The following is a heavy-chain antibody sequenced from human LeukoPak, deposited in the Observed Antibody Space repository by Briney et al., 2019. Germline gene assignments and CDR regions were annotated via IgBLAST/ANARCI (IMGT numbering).Heavy chain of an antibody. J-gene: IGHJ5*02. CDR1: GYTFTGYY. V-gene: IGHV1-2*02. CDR3: ARSKGVRWGWYNWFDP. CDR2: INPNSGGT. D-gene: IGHD3-16*01. Sequence: EASVKDSCKASGYTFTGYYMHWVRQAPGQGLEGMGCINPNSGGTNYIQKFQGRVTMTSDTSINTAYMELSRLRSDDTAVYYCARSKGVRWGWYNWFDPWGQGTLVTVSS.